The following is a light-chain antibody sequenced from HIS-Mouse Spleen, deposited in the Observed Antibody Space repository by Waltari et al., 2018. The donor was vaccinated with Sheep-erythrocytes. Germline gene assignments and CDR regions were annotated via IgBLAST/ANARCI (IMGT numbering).Light chain of an antibody. CDR1: SSDVAGYNY. J-gene: IGLJ2*01. CDR2: DVS. Sequence: QSALTQPRSVSGSPGKSVTIPCTGTSSDVAGYNYVSGYQQHPGKAPKLMIYDVSKRPSGVPDRFSGSKSGNTASLTISGLQAEDEADYYCCSYAGSYTLVFGGGTKLTVL. V-gene: IGLV2-11*01. CDR3: CSYAGSYTLV.